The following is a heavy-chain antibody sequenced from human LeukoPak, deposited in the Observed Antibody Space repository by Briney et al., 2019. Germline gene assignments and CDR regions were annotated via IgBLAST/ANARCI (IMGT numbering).Heavy chain of an antibody. Sequence: ASVKVSCKASGGTFSSYAISWVRQAPGQGLEWMGGINPIFGTANYAQKFQGRVTITADESTSTAYMELSSLRSEDTAVHYCASSLSRQDGYNLSWGQGTLVTVSS. V-gene: IGHV1-69*13. J-gene: IGHJ5*02. CDR3: ASSLSRQDGYNLS. CDR1: GGTFSSYA. D-gene: IGHD5-24*01. CDR2: INPIFGTA.